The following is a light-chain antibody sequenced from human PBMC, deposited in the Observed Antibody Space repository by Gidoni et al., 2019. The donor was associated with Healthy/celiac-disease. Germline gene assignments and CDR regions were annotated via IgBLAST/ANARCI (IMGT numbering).Light chain of an antibody. V-gene: IGKV1-39*01. J-gene: IGKJ3*01. CDR1: QSISSY. Sequence: DIQMTQSPSSLSASVGDRVTITCRASQSISSYLNWYQQKPGKAPKLLIYAASSLQSGVPSRFSGSGSGTDFTLTISSLQPEDFATYYCQQSYSTPFTFDPGTKVDIK. CDR2: AAS. CDR3: QQSYSTPFT.